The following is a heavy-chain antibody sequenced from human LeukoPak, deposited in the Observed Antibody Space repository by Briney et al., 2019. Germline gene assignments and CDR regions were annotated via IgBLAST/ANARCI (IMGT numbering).Heavy chain of an antibody. J-gene: IGHJ4*02. Sequence: GRSLRLSCAASRFTFSSYGMHWVRQAPGKGLEWVAVISYDGSNKYYADSVKGRFTISRDNSKNTLYLQMNSLRAEDTAVYYCAKDRDGYYDSRYFDYWGQGTLVTVSS. D-gene: IGHD3-22*01. V-gene: IGHV3-30*18. CDR2: ISYDGSNK. CDR1: RFTFSSYG. CDR3: AKDRDGYYDSRYFDY.